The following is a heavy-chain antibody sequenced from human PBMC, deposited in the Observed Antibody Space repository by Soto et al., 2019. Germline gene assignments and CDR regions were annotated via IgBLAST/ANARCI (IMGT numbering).Heavy chain of an antibody. CDR2: VYARGAT. Sequence: ETLSLTCSVSGASITSHYWSWIRQSAGEGLQWIGRVYARGATNYNPSLKSRVTISGDTSKNQFSLKLTSVTAADTAVYYCARSSGGDFFYYGMDVWGHGATVTVSS. CDR1: GASITSHY. CDR3: ARSSGGDFFYYGMDV. J-gene: IGHJ6*02. V-gene: IGHV4-59*10. D-gene: IGHD2-15*01.